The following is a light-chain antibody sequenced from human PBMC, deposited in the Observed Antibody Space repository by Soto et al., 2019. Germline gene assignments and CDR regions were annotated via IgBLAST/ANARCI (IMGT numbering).Light chain of an antibody. CDR2: GAS. Sequence: DIQMTQSPSSVSASVGDRVTITCRASQFISTWLAWYQQKPGKAPNLLIYGASTLHSGVPSRFSGSASGTNFTLTISSLQPEDFATYYCQQDNSFPYTFGQGTKLDIK. V-gene: IGKV1-12*01. CDR1: QFISTW. J-gene: IGKJ2*01. CDR3: QQDNSFPYT.